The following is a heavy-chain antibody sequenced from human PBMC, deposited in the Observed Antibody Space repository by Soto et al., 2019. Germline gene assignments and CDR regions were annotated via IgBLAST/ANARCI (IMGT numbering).Heavy chain of an antibody. Sequence: QVQLVQSGAEVKNPGASVKDSCKASGYTFISYDINWARQATGQGLEWMGWMNPNSGNTGYAQKFQGRVTMTRDTSISTAYMELSSLRSEYTAVYYCARGLWGTVTWDSWGQGTLVTVSS. CDR3: ARGLWGTVTWDS. CDR2: MNPNSGNT. J-gene: IGHJ4*02. V-gene: IGHV1-8*01. D-gene: IGHD1-7*01. CDR1: GYTFISYD.